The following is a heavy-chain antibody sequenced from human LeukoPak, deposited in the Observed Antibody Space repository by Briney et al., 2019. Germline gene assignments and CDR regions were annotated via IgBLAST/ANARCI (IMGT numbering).Heavy chain of an antibody. J-gene: IGHJ4*02. D-gene: IGHD1-26*01. Sequence: GGSLRLSCAASGFTFSNAWMSWVRQAPGKGLEWVGRIKSKTDGGTTDYAAPVKGRFTISRDDSKNTLYLQMNSLRAEDTAVYYCAREDGSYLGYWGQGTLVTVSS. CDR3: AREDGSYLGY. V-gene: IGHV3-15*01. CDR2: IKSKTDGGTT. CDR1: GFTFSNAW.